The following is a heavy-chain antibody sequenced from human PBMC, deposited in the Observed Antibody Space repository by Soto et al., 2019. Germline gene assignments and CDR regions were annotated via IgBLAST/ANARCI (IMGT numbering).Heavy chain of an antibody. D-gene: IGHD4-17*01. V-gene: IGHV3-23*01. CDR1: GFTFSSYA. Sequence: GGSLRLSCAAYGFTFSSYAMSWVRQAPGKGLEWVSAISGSGGSTYYADSVKGRFTISRDNSKNTLYLQMNSLRAEDTAVYYCAKDPDTVTSPGMDVWGQGTTVTVSS. CDR3: AKDPDTVTSPGMDV. CDR2: ISGSGGST. J-gene: IGHJ6*02.